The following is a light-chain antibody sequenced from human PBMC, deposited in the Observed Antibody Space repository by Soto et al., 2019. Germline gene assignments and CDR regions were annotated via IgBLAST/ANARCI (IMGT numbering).Light chain of an antibody. CDR3: QHYRRNTWS. Sequence: DIQMTQSPSTLSASVGGRVTITCRASQSVGTWVAWYQRKPGKAPKLLIYGASNLESGVPSRFSGSGSGTEFTLTITTLQPDDFATYFCQHYRRNTWSFGPGTKVDI. CDR2: GAS. CDR1: QSVGTW. J-gene: IGKJ1*01. V-gene: IGKV1-5*01.